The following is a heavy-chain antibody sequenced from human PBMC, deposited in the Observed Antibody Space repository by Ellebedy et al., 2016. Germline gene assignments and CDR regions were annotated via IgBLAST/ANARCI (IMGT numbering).Heavy chain of an antibody. CDR2: IYHSGST. Sequence: SETLSLTXAVSGGSISSGGYSWSWMRQAQGKGLVWIGYIYHSGSTYHNPSLKSRVTISVDRSKNQFSLKLNSVTAADTSVYYCARGSVVVPAAIASGAFDIWGQGTMVTVSS. CDR3: ARGSVVVPAAIASGAFDI. V-gene: IGHV4-30-2*01. J-gene: IGHJ3*02. D-gene: IGHD2-2*01. CDR1: GGSISSGGYS.